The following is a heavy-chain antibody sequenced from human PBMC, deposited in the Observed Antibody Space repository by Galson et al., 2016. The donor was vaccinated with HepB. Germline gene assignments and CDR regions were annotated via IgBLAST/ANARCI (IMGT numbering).Heavy chain of an antibody. D-gene: IGHD1-1*01. CDR1: GFTFSGYS. V-gene: IGHV3-48*01. CDR3: AKERLVRRIFDH. Sequence: SLRLSCAASGFTFSGYSMNWVRQAPGKGLEWISYTSSSIRTMYYADSVKGRFTISRDNSNNTLYLQMNGLRAEDTAVYYCAKERLVRRIFDHWGQGTLLTVSS. J-gene: IGHJ4*02. CDR2: TSSSIRTM.